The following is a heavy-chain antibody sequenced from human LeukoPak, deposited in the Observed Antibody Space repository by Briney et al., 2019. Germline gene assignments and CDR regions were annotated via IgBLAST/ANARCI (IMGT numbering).Heavy chain of an antibody. CDR1: GGSVSSDSYY. Sequence: KPSETLSLTCTVSGGSVSSDSYYWSWIRQPPGKGLEWIGYIYYSGSTNYNPSLKSRVTISVDTSKNQFSLKLSSVTAADTAVYYCARGRGDNSGSGLVYYWGQGTLVTVSS. J-gene: IGHJ4*02. D-gene: IGHD6-19*01. CDR3: ARGRGDNSGSGLVYY. V-gene: IGHV4-61*01. CDR2: IYYSGST.